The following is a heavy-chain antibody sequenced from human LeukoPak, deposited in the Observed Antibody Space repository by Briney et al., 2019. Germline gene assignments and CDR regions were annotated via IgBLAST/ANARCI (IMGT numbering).Heavy chain of an antibody. J-gene: IGHJ5*02. D-gene: IGHD3-10*01. CDR1: GGSISSYY. CDR2: IYYSGST. Sequence: SETLSLTCTVSGGSISSYYWSWIRQPPGKGLEWTGYIYYSGSTNYNPSLKSRVTISVDTSKNQFSLKLSSVTAADTAVYYCARDSPYYYGSGSYTWFDPWGQGTLVTVSS. V-gene: IGHV4-59*01. CDR3: ARDSPYYYGSGSYTWFDP.